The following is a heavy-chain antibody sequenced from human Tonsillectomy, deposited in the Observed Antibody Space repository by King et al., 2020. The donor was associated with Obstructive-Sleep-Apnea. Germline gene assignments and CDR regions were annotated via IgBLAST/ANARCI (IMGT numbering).Heavy chain of an antibody. Sequence: VQLVESGGGLVKPVGSLRLSCAASGFTFSKALMSCVLQAPVMGLNWVGRSKIKTHGGTTDYAAPVKGRFTISRDDSKNTLYPEMNSLKTEDTAVYYCTTDRGLWFGEHAFDIWGQGTMVTVSS. CDR3: TTDRGLWFGEHAFDI. J-gene: IGHJ3*02. CDR2: SKIKTHGGTT. CDR1: GFTFSKAL. D-gene: IGHD3-10*01. V-gene: IGHV3-15*01.